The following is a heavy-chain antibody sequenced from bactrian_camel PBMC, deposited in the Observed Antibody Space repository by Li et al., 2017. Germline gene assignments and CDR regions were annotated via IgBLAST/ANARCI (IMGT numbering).Heavy chain of an antibody. J-gene: IGHJ4*01. V-gene: IGHV3-3*01. CDR1: AHTVT. CDR2: IVLRDGST. D-gene: IGHD1*01. CDR3: APRRCWFEKIRSLDV. Sequence: HVQLVESGGDSVQAGGSLRLSCTASAHTVTMAWFRQAPGKEREGIAAIVLRDGSTYHAASVKGRFTISQDNTKNTVYLQMNSLKPEDTAIYYCAPRRCWFEKIRSLDVWGQGTQVTVS.